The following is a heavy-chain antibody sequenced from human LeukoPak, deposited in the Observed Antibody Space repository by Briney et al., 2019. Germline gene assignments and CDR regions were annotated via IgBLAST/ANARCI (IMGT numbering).Heavy chain of an antibody. V-gene: IGHV4-59*01. CDR3: ARQAPLYGSGSYLTDFFDY. J-gene: IGHJ4*02. CDR1: GGSISSYY. D-gene: IGHD3-10*01. Sequence: PSETLSLTCTVSGGSISSYYWSWIRQPPGKGLEWIGYIYYSGSTNYNPSLKSRVTISVDTSENQFSLKLSSVTAADTAVYYCARQAPLYGSGSYLTDFFDYWSQGTLVTVSS. CDR2: IYYSGST.